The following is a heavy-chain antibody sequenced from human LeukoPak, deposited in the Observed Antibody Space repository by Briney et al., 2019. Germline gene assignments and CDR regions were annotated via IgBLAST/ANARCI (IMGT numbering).Heavy chain of an antibody. CDR2: IHHGGST. Sequence: SETLSLTCTVSGYSISTGYYWGWIRQSPGKGLEWLATIHHGGSTYDNPSLKSRVTISVDTSKNQYSLKLTSVTATDTAIYYCARSIFVSAPYYTDVWGKGTTVIVSS. D-gene: IGHD3-3*01. J-gene: IGHJ6*03. V-gene: IGHV4-38-2*02. CDR3: ARSIFVSAPYYTDV. CDR1: GYSISTGYY.